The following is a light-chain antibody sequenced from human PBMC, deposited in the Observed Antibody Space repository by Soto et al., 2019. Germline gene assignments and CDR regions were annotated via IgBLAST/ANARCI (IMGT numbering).Light chain of an antibody. CDR3: QKYNSAPP. J-gene: IGKJ5*01. CDR2: AAS. Sequence: DMEMTQSPSSLSASVGDRVTISCRASQGMSSYLAWYQQKPGQVPKLLIYAASTWQAGVPSRFSGSGSGTDFTPTISSLPPDDVVTHCRQKYNSAPPVGQGTRLEIK. CDR1: QGMSSY. V-gene: IGKV1-27*01.